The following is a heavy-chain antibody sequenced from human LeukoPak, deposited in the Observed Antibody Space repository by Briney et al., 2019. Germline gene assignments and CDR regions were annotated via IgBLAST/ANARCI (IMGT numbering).Heavy chain of an antibody. CDR3: ARGRSCDP. J-gene: IGHJ5*02. CDR1: GFTFSSYS. D-gene: IGHD3-10*01. V-gene: IGHV3-48*04. CDR2: ISGSGSTI. Sequence: GGSLRLSCAGSGFTFSSYSMNWVRQAPGRGLEWVSFISGSGSTIHFADSVRGRFPISRDNAKNSLYLQMNSLRGEDTAVYYCARGRSCDPWGEGTRDSVS.